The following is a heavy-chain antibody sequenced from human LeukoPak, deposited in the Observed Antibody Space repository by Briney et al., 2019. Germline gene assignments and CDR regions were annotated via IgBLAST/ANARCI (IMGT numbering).Heavy chain of an antibody. CDR3: ARGLYYDSSGYYGFDY. D-gene: IGHD3-22*01. CDR2: IYYSGST. Sequence: KTSETLSLTCTVSGGSISSYYWSWIRQPPGKGLEWIGYIYYSGSTNYNPSLKSRVTISVDTSKNQFSLKLSSVTAADTAVYYCARGLYYDSSGYYGFDYWGQGTLVTVSS. J-gene: IGHJ4*02. CDR1: GGSISSYY. V-gene: IGHV4-59*01.